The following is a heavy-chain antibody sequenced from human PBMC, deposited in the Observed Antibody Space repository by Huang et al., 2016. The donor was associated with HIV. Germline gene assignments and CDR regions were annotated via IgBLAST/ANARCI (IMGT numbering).Heavy chain of an antibody. Sequence: QIQLAQSGAEVKKPGASVKVSCKASGYTFTNYDINWVRQAVGQGLEWMGWMNPKSGNVGYTKKFQGRVAILRNSSINTSYLEVTSLTSEDTAVYYCARGFGINYNHEAFDVWGQGTMVTVSS. CDR3: ARGFGINYNHEAFDV. CDR1: GYTFTNYD. CDR2: MNPKSGNV. J-gene: IGHJ3*01. V-gene: IGHV1-8*01. D-gene: IGHD3-10*01.